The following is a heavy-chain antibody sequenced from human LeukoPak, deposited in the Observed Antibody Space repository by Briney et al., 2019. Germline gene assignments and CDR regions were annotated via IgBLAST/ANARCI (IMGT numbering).Heavy chain of an antibody. CDR2: IDYSGGST. Sequence: GGSLRLSCTASGFTLSSYEMSWIRQAPGKGLEWVSSIDYSGGSTHYADSVKGRFTISRDNAKNSLYLQMNSLRAEDTAVYYCARFGARSYYDYVWGSYRYAPPLDYWGQGTLVTVSS. CDR3: ARFGARSYYDYVWGSYRYAPPLDY. V-gene: IGHV3-48*01. CDR1: GFTLSSYE. J-gene: IGHJ4*02. D-gene: IGHD3-16*02.